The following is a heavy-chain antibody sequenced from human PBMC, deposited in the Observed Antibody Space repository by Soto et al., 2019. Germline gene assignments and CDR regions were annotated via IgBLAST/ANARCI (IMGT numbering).Heavy chain of an antibody. D-gene: IGHD2-2*01. J-gene: IGHJ5*02. CDR2: INHSGST. CDR3: ARAIHCSSTSCHRYNWFDP. CDR1: GGSFSGYY. Sequence: SETLSLTCAVYGGSFSGYYWSWIRQPPGKGLEWIGEINHSGSTNYNPSLKSRVTISADTSKNQFSLKLSSVTAADTAVYYCARAIHCSSTSCHRYNWFDPWGQGTLVTVSS. V-gene: IGHV4-34*01.